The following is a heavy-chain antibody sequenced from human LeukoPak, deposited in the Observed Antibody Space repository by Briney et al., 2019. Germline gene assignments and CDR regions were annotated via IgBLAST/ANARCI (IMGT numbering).Heavy chain of an antibody. CDR3: ARPDATYYYDSSGSQPLDY. Sequence: SVKVSCKASGGTFSSYAISWVRQAPGQGLEWMGGIIPIFGTANYAQKFQGRVTITADESTSTAYMELSSLRSEDTAVYYCARPDATYYYDSSGSQPLDYWGQGTLVTVSS. J-gene: IGHJ4*02. CDR2: IIPIFGTA. D-gene: IGHD3-22*01. V-gene: IGHV1-69*13. CDR1: GGTFSSYA.